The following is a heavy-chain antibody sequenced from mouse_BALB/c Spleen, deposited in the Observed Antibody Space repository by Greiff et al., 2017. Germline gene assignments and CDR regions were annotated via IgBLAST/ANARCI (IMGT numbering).Heavy chain of an antibody. CDR3: ARQGETDWYFDV. CDR2: ISSGGGST. V-gene: IGHV5-12-1*01. J-gene: IGHJ1*01. CDR1: GFAFSSYD. Sequence: EVHLVESGGGLVKPGGSLKLSCAASGFAFSSYDMSWVRQTPEKRLEWVAYISSGGGSTYYPDTVKGRFTISRDNAKNTLYLQMSSLKSEDTAMYYCARQGETDWYFDVWGAGTTVTVSS.